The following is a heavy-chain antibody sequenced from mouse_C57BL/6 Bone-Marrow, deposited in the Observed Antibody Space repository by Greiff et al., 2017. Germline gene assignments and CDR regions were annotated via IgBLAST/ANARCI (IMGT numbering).Heavy chain of an antibody. J-gene: IGHJ4*01. CDR3: ARVLWLRYYAMDY. D-gene: IGHD2-2*01. V-gene: IGHV1-4*01. CDR1: GYTFTSYT. Sequence: QVHVKQSGAELARPGASVKMSCKASGYTFTSYTMHWVKQRPGQGLEWIGYINPSSGYTKYNQKFKDKATLTADKSSSTAYMQLSSLTSEDSAVYDCARVLWLRYYAMDYWGQGTSVTVSS. CDR2: INPSSGYT.